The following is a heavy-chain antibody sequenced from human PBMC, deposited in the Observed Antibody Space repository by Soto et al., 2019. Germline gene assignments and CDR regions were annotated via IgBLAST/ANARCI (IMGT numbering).Heavy chain of an antibody. CDR3: ARDQYGSEHY. Sequence: QVQLVESGGGVAQPGRSLRLSCAASGFTFSSYAMHWVRQAPGKGLEWVAVISYDGSNKYYADSVKGRFTISRDNSKNTLYLQMNSLRAEDTSVYYCARDQYGSEHYWGQGTLVTVSS. V-gene: IGHV3-30-3*01. CDR1: GFTFSSYA. CDR2: ISYDGSNK. J-gene: IGHJ4*02. D-gene: IGHD3-10*01.